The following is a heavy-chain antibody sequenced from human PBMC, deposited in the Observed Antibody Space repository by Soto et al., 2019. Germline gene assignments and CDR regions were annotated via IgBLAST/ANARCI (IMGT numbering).Heavy chain of an antibody. J-gene: IGHJ4*02. D-gene: IGHD1-20*01. CDR2: IYYSGST. Sequence: ILSLTCTVSGGSINSSDYLWGWIRQPPGKGLEWIGSIYYSGSTYYNPSLESRVTISVDTPKNQFSLKLSSVTAADTAVYYCARDSARGITGTAGARHFDYWGQGTMVTVSS. V-gene: IGHV4-39*07. CDR1: GGSINSSDYL. CDR3: ARDSARGITGTAGARHFDY.